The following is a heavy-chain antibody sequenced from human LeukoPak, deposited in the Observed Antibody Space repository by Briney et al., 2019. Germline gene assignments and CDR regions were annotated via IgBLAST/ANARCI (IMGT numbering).Heavy chain of an antibody. CDR2: IIPIFGTA. CDR3: ARDRLGWLQFPPADPGY. CDR1: GGTFSSYA. J-gene: IGHJ4*02. Sequence: ASVKVSCKASGGTFSSYAISWVRQAPGQGLEWMGRIIPIFGTANYAQKFQGRVTMTTDTSTSTAYMELRSLRSDDTAVYYCARDRLGWLQFPPADPGYWGQGTLVTVSS. V-gene: IGHV1-69*05. D-gene: IGHD5-24*01.